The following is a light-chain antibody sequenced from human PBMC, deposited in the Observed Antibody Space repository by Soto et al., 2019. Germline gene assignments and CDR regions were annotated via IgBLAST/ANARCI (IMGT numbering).Light chain of an antibody. CDR1: QSISSW. CDR2: KAS. CDR3: QQYNSYPYT. Sequence: DIQMTQSPSTLSASVGDRVTITCRASQSISSWLAWYQQKPGKAPKLRIYKASSLESGVPSRFSGSGSGTEFTLTISSLQPDEFATYYCQQYNSYPYTFGQGTKLEIK. J-gene: IGKJ2*01. V-gene: IGKV1-5*03.